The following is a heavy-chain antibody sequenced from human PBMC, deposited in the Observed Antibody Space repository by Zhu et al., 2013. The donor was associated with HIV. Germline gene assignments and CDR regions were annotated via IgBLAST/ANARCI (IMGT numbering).Heavy chain of an antibody. V-gene: IGHV1-46*01. J-gene: IGHJ4*02. CDR3: ARGRRRYFDSSGYSSFDY. CDR1: RYTLSDYY. Sequence: QVQLVQSGAEVKKPGASVKVSCKASRYTLSDYYMNWVRQAPGQGLEWMGIINPSGGSTSYAQKFQGRVTMTRDTSTSTVYMELSSLRSDDTAVYYCARGRRRYFDSSGYSSFDYWGQGSLVTVSS. CDR2: INPSGGST. D-gene: IGHD3-22*01.